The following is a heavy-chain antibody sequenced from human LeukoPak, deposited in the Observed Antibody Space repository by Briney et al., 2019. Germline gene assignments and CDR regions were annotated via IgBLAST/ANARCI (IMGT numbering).Heavy chain of an antibody. CDR3: ARDGLTRIRKGPYDGFDP. D-gene: IGHD1-1*01. V-gene: IGHV1-18*01. Sequence: ASVTVSCMASGYTFTSYVISWVRQAPGQGLEWMGWISAYNGNTDYAQKLQGRVTMTTDTSTSTAYMELRSLRSDDTAVYYCARDGLTRIRKGPYDGFDPWGQGALVTVSS. J-gene: IGHJ5*02. CDR1: GYTFTSYV. CDR2: ISAYNGNT.